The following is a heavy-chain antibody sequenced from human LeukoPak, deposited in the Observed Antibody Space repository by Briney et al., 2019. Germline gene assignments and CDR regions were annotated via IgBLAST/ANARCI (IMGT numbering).Heavy chain of an antibody. CDR1: GFTFSSYS. D-gene: IGHD1-26*01. V-gene: IGHV3-21*01. CDR2: ISSSSSYI. J-gene: IGHJ3*02. CDR3: AREGPISGIRAFDI. Sequence: GGSLRLSCAASGFTFSSYSMNWVRQAPGKGLEWVSSISSSSSYIYYADSVKGRFTISRDNAKNSLYLQMNSLRAEDTAVYYCAREGPISGIRAFDIWGQGTMVTVSS.